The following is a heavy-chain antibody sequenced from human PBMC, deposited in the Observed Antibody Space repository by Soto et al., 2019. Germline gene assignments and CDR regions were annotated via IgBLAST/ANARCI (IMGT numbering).Heavy chain of an antibody. CDR1: GDTFTSYG. J-gene: IGHJ5*02. D-gene: IGHD3-3*01. V-gene: IGHV1-18*01. Sequence: ASVKVSCKSSGDTFTSYGISWARQAPGQGLEWMGWISAYNGNTNYAQKLQGRVTMTTDTSTSTAYMELRSLRSDDTTVYYCARGNSAYYDFWSGYYTGSNWFDPWGQGTLVTVSS. CDR2: ISAYNGNT. CDR3: ARGNSAYYDFWSGYYTGSNWFDP.